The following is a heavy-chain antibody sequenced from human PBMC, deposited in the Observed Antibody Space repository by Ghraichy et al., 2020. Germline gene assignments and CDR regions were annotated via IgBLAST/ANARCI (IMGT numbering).Heavy chain of an antibody. J-gene: IGHJ6*02. Sequence: VSAISGSGGSTYYADSGKGRFTISRDNSKNTLYLQMNSLRAEDTAVYYCAKLFPRIVVVPAAGMDVWGQGTTVTVAS. V-gene: IGHV3-23*01. D-gene: IGHD2-2*01. CDR3: AKLFPRIVVVPAAGMDV. CDR2: ISGSGGST.